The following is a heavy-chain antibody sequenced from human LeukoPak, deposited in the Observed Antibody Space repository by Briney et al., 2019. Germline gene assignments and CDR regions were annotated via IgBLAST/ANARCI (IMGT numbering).Heavy chain of an antibody. Sequence: GRSLRLSCAAPGFPFSNYGMRWVRQAPGKGLEWVALIWYDGSNKYYADSVKGRFTISRDDSKNTLYLQMNSLRAVDTAVYYCGGSYYNVLDYWGQGTLVTVSS. CDR2: IWYDGSNK. CDR1: GFPFSNYG. V-gene: IGHV3-33*01. CDR3: GGSYYNVLDY. D-gene: IGHD3-10*01. J-gene: IGHJ4*02.